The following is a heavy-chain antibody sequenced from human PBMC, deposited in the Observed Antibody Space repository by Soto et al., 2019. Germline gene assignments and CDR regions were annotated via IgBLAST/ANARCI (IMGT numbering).Heavy chain of an antibody. D-gene: IGHD3-3*01. J-gene: IGHJ4*02. Sequence: SETLSLTCTVSGGSVSSGSYYWSWIRQPPGKGLEWIGYIYYSGSTNYNPSLKSRVTISVDTSKNQFSLKLSSVTAADTAVYYCARALACHRMFGVVTYYFDYWGQGTLVTVSS. CDR1: GGSVSSGSYY. V-gene: IGHV4-61*01. CDR3: ARALACHRMFGVVTYYFDY. CDR2: IYYSGST.